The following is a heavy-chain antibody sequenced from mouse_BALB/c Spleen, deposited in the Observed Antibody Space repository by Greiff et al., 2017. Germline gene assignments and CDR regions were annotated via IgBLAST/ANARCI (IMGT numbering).Heavy chain of an antibody. Sequence: ESGPGLVQPSQSLSLTCSVTGYSITSGYSWNWLRQFPGNILEWMGYISYAGSNNSNPSLNNRISLTRDTSKNQFFLKLNSVPTEDTATDYCAREGEGNDVGWFAYWGQGTLVTVSA. CDR3: AREGEGNDVGWFAY. CDR1: GYSITSGYS. J-gene: IGHJ3*01. V-gene: IGHV3-6*02. CDR2: ISYAGSN. D-gene: IGHD2-2*01.